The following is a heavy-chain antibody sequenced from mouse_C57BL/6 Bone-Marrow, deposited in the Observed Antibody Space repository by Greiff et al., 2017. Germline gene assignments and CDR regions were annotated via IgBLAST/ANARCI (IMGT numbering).Heavy chain of an antibody. J-gene: IGHJ2*01. D-gene: IGHD2-2*01. CDR1: GYAFTNYL. Sequence: QVQLQQSGAELVRPGTSVKVSCKASGYAFTNYLIEWVKQRPGQGLEWIGVINPGSGGTNYNEKFKGKETLTADKSSSTAYMQLSSLTSEDSAVYFCARPLIYYGYLDYWGQGTTLTVSS. CDR2: INPGSGGT. V-gene: IGHV1-54*01. CDR3: ARPLIYYGYLDY.